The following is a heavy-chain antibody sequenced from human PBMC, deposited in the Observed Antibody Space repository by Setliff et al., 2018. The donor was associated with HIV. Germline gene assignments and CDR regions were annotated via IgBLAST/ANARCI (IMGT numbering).Heavy chain of an antibody. V-gene: IGHV3-48*03. CDR1: GFTFSSYE. D-gene: IGHD3-22*01. J-gene: IGHJ6*02. CDR2: ISGSGSAM. Sequence: GGSLRLSCAASGFTFSSYEMNWVRQAPGKGLEWVSYISGSGSAMYYADSVEGRFTISRDNAKNSLYLQMNSPRAEDTAVYHCARGHYFKDVWGQGTTVTVSS. CDR3: ARGHYFKDV.